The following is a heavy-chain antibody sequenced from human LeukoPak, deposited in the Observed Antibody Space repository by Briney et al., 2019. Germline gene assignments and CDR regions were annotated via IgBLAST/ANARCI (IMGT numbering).Heavy chain of an antibody. D-gene: IGHD4-17*01. Sequence: GGSLRLSCAASGFTFSSYEMNWVRQAPGKGLEWVSYISSSGSTIYYADSVKGRFTISRDNAKNSLYLQMNSLRAEDTAVYYCARSDPGHLMTTVTDNWFDPWGQGTLVTVSS. V-gene: IGHV3-48*03. CDR2: ISSSGSTI. CDR3: ARSDPGHLMTTVTDNWFDP. CDR1: GFTFSSYE. J-gene: IGHJ5*02.